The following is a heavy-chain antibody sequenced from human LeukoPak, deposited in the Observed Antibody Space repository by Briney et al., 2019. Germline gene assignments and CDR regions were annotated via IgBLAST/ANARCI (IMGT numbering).Heavy chain of an antibody. CDR2: ISGSGSNT. V-gene: IGHV3-23*01. CDR3: AKVMVEMATITRGYFDN. J-gene: IGHJ4*02. CDR1: GFTFSSYA. Sequence: GGSLRLSCAASGFTFSSYAMSWVRQAPGKGLEWVSGISGSGSNTYYADSVKGRFTISRDNSRNMLYLQMNGLRAEDTAVYYCAKVMVEMATITRGYFDNWGQGTLVTVSS. D-gene: IGHD5-24*01.